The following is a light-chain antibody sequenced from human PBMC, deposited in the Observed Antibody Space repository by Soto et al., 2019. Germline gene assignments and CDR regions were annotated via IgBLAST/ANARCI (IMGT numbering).Light chain of an antibody. V-gene: IGLV1-47*01. CDR3: VAWDDSLSGRV. J-gene: IGLJ1*01. Sequence: QSFLTQPPSASGTPGRRVTISCSGGGSNIGRNYVYWYQQFPGTAPKILIYRNNQRPSGVPDRFSGSKSDTSASLAISGLRSEDEADYYCVAWDDSLSGRVFGTGTKVT. CDR2: RNN. CDR1: GSNIGRNY.